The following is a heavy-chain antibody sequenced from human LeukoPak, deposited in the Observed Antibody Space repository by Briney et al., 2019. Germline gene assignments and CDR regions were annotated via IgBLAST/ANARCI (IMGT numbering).Heavy chain of an antibody. CDR2: MNFKSGNT. Sequence: GASVKVSCKASGYTFTSYDINWVRQATGQGLGWMGGMNFKSGNTGYAQKFQGRVTMTRNTSISTAYMELTSLRSEDTAVYYCATQGDTTMVNGYFDYWGQGTPVTVSS. CDR3: ATQGDTTMVNGYFDY. CDR1: GYTFTSYD. D-gene: IGHD5-18*01. J-gene: IGHJ4*02. V-gene: IGHV1-8*01.